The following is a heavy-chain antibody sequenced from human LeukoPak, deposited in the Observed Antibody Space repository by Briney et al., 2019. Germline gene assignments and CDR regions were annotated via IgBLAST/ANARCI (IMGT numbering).Heavy chain of an antibody. D-gene: IGHD5-12*01. J-gene: IGHJ4*02. Sequence: ASVKVSCKTSGYIFNTYGISWVRQAPGQGLEWMAWIRGNNHNTKYAQKFQGRVTLTTDTSTSTAHMELRGLTSDDMAVYYCVRDSAYSPDYWGQGSLVTVSP. V-gene: IGHV1-18*03. CDR1: GYIFNTYG. CDR2: IRGNNHNT. CDR3: VRDSAYSPDY.